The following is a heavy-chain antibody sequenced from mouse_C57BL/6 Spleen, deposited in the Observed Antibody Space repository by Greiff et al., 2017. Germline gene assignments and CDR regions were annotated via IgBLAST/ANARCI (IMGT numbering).Heavy chain of an antibody. D-gene: IGHD2-1*01. V-gene: IGHV1-82*01. CDR2: IYPGDGDT. Sequence: QVQLQQSGPELVKPGASVKISCKASGYAFSSSWMNWVKQRPGKGLEWIGRIYPGDGDTNYNGKFKGKATLTADKSSSTAYMQLSSLTSEDSAVYFCATSTMVKKFAYWGQGTLVTVSA. CDR1: GYAFSSSW. CDR3: ATSTMVKKFAY. J-gene: IGHJ3*01.